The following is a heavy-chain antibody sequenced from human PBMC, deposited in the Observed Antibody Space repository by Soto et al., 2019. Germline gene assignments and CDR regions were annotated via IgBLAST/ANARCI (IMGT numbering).Heavy chain of an antibody. CDR3: VRRTITIFGGNRRGNWFEP. J-gene: IGHJ5*02. CDR2: IYYSGST. D-gene: IGHD3-3*01. Sequence: SETLSLTCTFSGVSISSYYWSCIRHPPGKGLEWIGYIYYSGSTNYNPSLKSRVTISVDTSKNQFSLKLSSVTAADTAVYYCVRRTITIFGGNRRGNWFEPLGQGTLVIVSS. V-gene: IGHV4-59*01. CDR1: GVSISSYY.